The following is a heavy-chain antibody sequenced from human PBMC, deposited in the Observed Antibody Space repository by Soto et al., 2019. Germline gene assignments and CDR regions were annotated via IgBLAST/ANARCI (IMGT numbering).Heavy chain of an antibody. CDR3: ARAVGRYCSSTSCQTGLWWFDP. V-gene: IGHV4-31*03. J-gene: IGHJ5*02. CDR2: IYYSGST. Sequence: SETLSLTCTVSGGSISSGGYYWSWIRQHPGKGLEWIGYIYYSGSTYYNPSLKSRVTISVDTSKNQFSLKLSSVTAADTAVYYCARAVGRYCSSTSCQTGLWWFDPWGQGTLVTVS. D-gene: IGHD2-2*01. CDR1: GGSISSGGYY.